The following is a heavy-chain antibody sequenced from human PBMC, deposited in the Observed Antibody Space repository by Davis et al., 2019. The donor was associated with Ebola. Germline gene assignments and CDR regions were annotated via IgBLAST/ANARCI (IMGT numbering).Heavy chain of an antibody. J-gene: IGHJ6*02. Sequence: AASVPVSCKASGYTFTNYGVSWVRQAPGQGLEWMGWFSAYSGNTNYAQKFQGRVTMTTDTSTSTAYMELRSLRSDDTAVYYCARDRSYCSGGSCYLGYNGMDVWGQGTTVTVSS. CDR1: GYTFTNYG. V-gene: IGHV1-18*04. CDR3: ARDRSYCSGGSCYLGYNGMDV. D-gene: IGHD2-15*01. CDR2: FSAYSGNT.